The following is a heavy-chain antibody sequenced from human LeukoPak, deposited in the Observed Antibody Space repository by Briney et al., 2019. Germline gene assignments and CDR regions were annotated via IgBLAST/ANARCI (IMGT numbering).Heavy chain of an antibody. Sequence: GSLRLSCAASRFTFSNAWMSWVRQAPGKGLEWIGEINQRGSNNYNPSLKSRVTISLDTSKNQFSLKLSSVTAADTAVYYCARRRNYDILTRGSAFDLWGQGTMDTVSS. CDR3: ARRRNYDILTRGSAFDL. J-gene: IGHJ3*01. V-gene: IGHV4-34*08. CDR2: INQRGSN. CDR1: RFTFSNAW. D-gene: IGHD3-9*01.